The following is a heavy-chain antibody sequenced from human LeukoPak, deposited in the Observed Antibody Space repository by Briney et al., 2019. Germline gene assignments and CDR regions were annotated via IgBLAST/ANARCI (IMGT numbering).Heavy chain of an antibody. CDR2: IYPGDSDT. V-gene: IGHV5-51*01. CDR3: ATVGTTGTRWFDP. D-gene: IGHD1-1*01. CDR1: GYSFTNYW. Sequence: GESLKISCKGSGYSFTNYWIAWVRQMPGKGLEWMGIIYPGDSDTRYSPSFQGQVTISADKSISTACLQWSSLKASDTAMYYCATVGTTGTRWFDPWGQGTLVTVSS. J-gene: IGHJ5*02.